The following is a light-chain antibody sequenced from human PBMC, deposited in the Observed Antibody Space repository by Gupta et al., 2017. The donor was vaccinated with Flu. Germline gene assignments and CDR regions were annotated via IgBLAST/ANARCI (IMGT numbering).Light chain of an antibody. CDR3: QQRSNWLT. V-gene: IGKV3-11*01. J-gene: IGKJ3*01. CDR2: DAS. CDR1: EPVNTY. Sequence: EVVLTQSPATLSLSPGERATRYCRASEPVNTYLAWYQQRPGQAPRLLIYDASQRAAGIPTRFSGSGYVTDFTLTSTSREPEDFAVYYGQQRSNWLTFGHGTRVDIK.